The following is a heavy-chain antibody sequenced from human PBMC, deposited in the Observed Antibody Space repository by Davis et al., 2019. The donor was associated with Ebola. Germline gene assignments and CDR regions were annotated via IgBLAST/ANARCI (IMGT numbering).Heavy chain of an antibody. CDR3: ARSRAFGVVIIDYGMDV. CDR2: IWYDGSNK. V-gene: IGHV3-33*08. D-gene: IGHD3-3*01. CDR1: GFTFISYG. Sequence: GESLKISCAASGFTFISYGMHWVCQAPGKGLEWVAVIWYDGSNKYYADSVKGRFTISRDNSKNTLYLQMNSLRAEDTAVYYCARSRAFGVVIIDYGMDVWGQGTTVTVSS. J-gene: IGHJ6*02.